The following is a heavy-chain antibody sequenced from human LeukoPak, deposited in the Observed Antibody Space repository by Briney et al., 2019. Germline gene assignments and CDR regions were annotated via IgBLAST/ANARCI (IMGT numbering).Heavy chain of an antibody. J-gene: IGHJ5*02. V-gene: IGHV1-46*01. CDR3: ARDNSMYERGWWFDP. Sequence: SVKVSCKSSGYSFTSHYMHWVRQAPGQGREWMGVINPRGASTIYAEKFKGRIILTRDMSTTTDYMQLSSLKSDDTAIYYCARDNSMYERGWWFDPWGQGTLVTVSS. CDR1: GYSFTSHY. D-gene: IGHD4-23*01. CDR2: INPRGAST.